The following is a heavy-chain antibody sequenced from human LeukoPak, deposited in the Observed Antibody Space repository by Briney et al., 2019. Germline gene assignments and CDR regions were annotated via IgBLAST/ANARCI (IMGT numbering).Heavy chain of an antibody. CDR2: IYTSGST. J-gene: IGHJ4*02. V-gene: IGHV4-61*02. CDR3: ARDRQQLVRGDYFDY. D-gene: IGHD6-13*01. CDR1: GGSISSGSYY. Sequence: SETLSLTCTVSGGSISSGSYYWSWIRQPAGKGLEWIGRIYTSGSTNYNPSLKSRVTISVDTSKNQFSLKLSSVTAADTAVYYCARDRQQLVRGDYFDYWGQGTLVTVSS.